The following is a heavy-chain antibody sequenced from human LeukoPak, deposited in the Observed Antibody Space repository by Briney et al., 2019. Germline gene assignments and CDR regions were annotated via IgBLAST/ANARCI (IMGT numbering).Heavy chain of an antibody. CDR3: ARTDGDYYYYMDV. J-gene: IGHJ6*03. CDR1: GGSFSGYY. Sequence: SETLSLTCAVYGGSFSGYYWSWIRQPPGKGLEWIGEINHSGSTNYNPSLKSRVTISVDTSKNQFSLKLSSVTATDTAVYYCARTDGDYYYYMDVWGKGTTVTISS. CDR2: INHSGST. V-gene: IGHV4-34*01. D-gene: IGHD3-10*01.